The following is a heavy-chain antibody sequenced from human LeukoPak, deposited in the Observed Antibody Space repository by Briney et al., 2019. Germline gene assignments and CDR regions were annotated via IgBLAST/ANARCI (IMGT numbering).Heavy chain of an antibody. J-gene: IGHJ4*02. CDR1: DGSITSGTYY. Sequence: PSETLSLTCTVSDGSITSGTYYWSWIRQRPGEGLEWIAYIYYNGGTDYNPSLRSRVTISLDKSQNQFSLKLSSVTAADTAVYYCARGGTYDASSFDSWGLGTLVTVPS. CDR3: ARGGTYDASSFDS. D-gene: IGHD3-3*01. V-gene: IGHV4-31*03. CDR2: IYYNGGT.